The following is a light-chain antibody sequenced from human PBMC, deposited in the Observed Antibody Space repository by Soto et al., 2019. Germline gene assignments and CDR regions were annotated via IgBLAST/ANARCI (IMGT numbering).Light chain of an antibody. CDR1: QTISSW. CDR3: QQTYSAPPL. Sequence: DIQMTQSPSTLSGSVGDRVTITCRASQTISSWLAWYQQKPGKAPNFLIYAVSSLQSGVSSRFSGSGSGTDFTLSINSLQREDFATYYCQQTYSAPPLFGQGTKVDIK. V-gene: IGKV1-39*01. J-gene: IGKJ1*01. CDR2: AVS.